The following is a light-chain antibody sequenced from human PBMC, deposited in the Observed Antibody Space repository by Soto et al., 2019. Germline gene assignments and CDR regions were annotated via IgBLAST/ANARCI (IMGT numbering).Light chain of an antibody. Sequence: QSALTQPRSVSGSPGQSVTVSCTGTSRDVGIYNYVSWYQQRPGTAPKVMIYDVTKRPSGVPDRFSGSKSGNTASLTVSGLQAEDEADYYCSSYAGSNRLVFGGGTKLTVL. CDR3: SSYAGSNRLV. V-gene: IGLV2-11*01. CDR1: SRDVGIYNY. CDR2: DVT. J-gene: IGLJ2*01.